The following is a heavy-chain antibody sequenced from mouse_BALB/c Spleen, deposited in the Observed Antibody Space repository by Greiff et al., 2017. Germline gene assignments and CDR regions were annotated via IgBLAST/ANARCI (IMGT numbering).Heavy chain of an antibody. CDR1: GFTFSSFG. V-gene: IGHV5-9-4*01. Sequence: EVKLMESGGGLVQPGGSRKLSCAASGFTFSSFGMHWVRQAPEKRLEWVAEISSGGSYTYYPDTVTGRFTISRDNAKYTLYLEMSSLRSEDTAMYYCAREGQLGRGFAYWGQGTLVTVSA. D-gene: IGHD3-1*01. CDR3: AREGQLGRGFAY. J-gene: IGHJ3*01. CDR2: ISSGGSYT.